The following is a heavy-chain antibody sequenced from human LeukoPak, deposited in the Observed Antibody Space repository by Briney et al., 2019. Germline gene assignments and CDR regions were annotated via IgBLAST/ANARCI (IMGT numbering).Heavy chain of an antibody. Sequence: ASVKVSCKASGYTFTSYYMHWVRQAPGQGLEWMGIINPSGGSTSYAQKFQGRVTMTRDMSTSTVYMELSSLRSEDTAVYYCARGGIAVAGLRGIWFDPWGQGTLVTVSS. J-gene: IGHJ5*02. D-gene: IGHD6-19*01. CDR1: GYTFTSYY. CDR2: INPSGGST. CDR3: ARGGIAVAGLRGIWFDP. V-gene: IGHV1-46*01.